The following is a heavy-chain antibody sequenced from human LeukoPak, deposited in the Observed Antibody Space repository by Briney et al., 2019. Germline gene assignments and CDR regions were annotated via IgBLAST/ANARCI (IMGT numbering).Heavy chain of an antibody. CDR3: AKDLSTYSSGPDAFDI. CDR2: IYSGGST. V-gene: IGHV3-66*01. J-gene: IGHJ3*02. D-gene: IGHD6-19*01. CDR1: GFTVSSNY. Sequence: GGSLRLSCAASGFTVSSNYMSWVRQAPGKGLDWVSVIYSGGSTYYADSVKGRFTISRDNSKNTLYLQMNSLRAEDTAVYYCAKDLSTYSSGPDAFDIWGQGTMVTVSS.